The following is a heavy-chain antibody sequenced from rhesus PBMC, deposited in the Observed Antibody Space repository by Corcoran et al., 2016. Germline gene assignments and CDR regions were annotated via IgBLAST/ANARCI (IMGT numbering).Heavy chain of an antibody. J-gene: IGHJ6*01. CDR3: ARDRVGNYGLDS. V-gene: IGHV4S11*01. CDR2: IYGSGSST. D-gene: IGHD1-44*01. Sequence: QVQLQESGPGLVKPLETLSLTCAVSGGSISSNYWSWIRPAPGKGLEWIGYIYGSGSSTNYNPSLKSRVTLSVDTSKNQFSLKLSSVTAADTAVYYCARDRVGNYGLDSWGQGVVVTVSS. CDR1: GGSISSNY.